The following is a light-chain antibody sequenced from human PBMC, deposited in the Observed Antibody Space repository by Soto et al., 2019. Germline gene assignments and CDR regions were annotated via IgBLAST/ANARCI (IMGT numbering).Light chain of an antibody. CDR2: DAN. CDR1: SSDIGAFTF. J-gene: IGLJ1*01. V-gene: IGLV2-14*03. Sequence: QSALTQPASVSGSPGQSITISCTGTSSDIGAFTFVSWYQQHPGKVPNLMIFDANRRPSGVSDRFSGSKSGNTASLTISGLQAEDEGDYYCSSYTSSSTHVFGSGTKLTVL. CDR3: SSYTSSSTHV.